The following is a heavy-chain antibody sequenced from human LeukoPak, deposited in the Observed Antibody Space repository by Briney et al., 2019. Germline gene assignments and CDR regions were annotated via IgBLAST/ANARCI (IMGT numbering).Heavy chain of an antibody. CDR3: ARDWPIAVAGTGGFDY. D-gene: IGHD6-19*01. CDR1: GFTFSSYA. V-gene: IGHV3-7*01. Sequence: SGGSLRLSCAASGFTFSSYAMSWVRQAPGKGLEWVANIKQDGSEKYYVDSVKGRFTISRDNAKNSLYLQMNSLRAEDTAVYYCARDWPIAVAGTGGFDYWGQGTLVTVSS. J-gene: IGHJ4*02. CDR2: IKQDGSEK.